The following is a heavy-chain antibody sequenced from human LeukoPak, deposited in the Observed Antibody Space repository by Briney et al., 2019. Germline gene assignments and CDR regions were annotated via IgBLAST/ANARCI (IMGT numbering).Heavy chain of an antibody. CDR3: ARVLHIPFDY. CDR2: ISSSSYI. J-gene: IGHJ4*02. V-gene: IGHV3-69-1*01. Sequence: GGSLRLSCAASGFTVSSNYMSWVRQAPGKGLEWVSSISSSSYIYYADSVKGRFTISRDNAKNSLYLQMNSLRAEDTAVYYCARVLHIPFDYWGQGTLVTVSS. CDR1: GFTVSSNY. D-gene: IGHD2-21*01.